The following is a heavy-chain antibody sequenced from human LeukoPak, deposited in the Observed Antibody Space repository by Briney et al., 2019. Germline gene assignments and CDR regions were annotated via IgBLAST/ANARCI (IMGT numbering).Heavy chain of an antibody. D-gene: IGHD6-13*01. V-gene: IGHV4-59*01. CDR1: GCSISSYY. J-gene: IGHJ4*02. Sequence: SETLSLTCTVSGCSISSYYWSWIRQPPGHGLAWIGYIYYSGTTNYNPSLKSRVTISVDTSKNQFSLKLSSVTAADTAVYYCARGVYIAAAQYAYWGQGTLVTVSS. CDR3: ARGVYIAAAQYAY. CDR2: IYYSGTT.